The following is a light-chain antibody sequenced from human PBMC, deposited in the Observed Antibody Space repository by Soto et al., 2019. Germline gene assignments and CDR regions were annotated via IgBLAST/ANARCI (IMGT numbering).Light chain of an antibody. V-gene: IGKV3-20*01. CDR3: QQYGNSFT. CDR2: DAS. Sequence: ELVLAQSPGTLSLSPGERATLSCRASQSVSSSSLAWYQQKPGQAPRLLIYDASSRATGIPDRFTASGSGTDFTLTISRLEPEDFAMYYCQQYGNSFTFGPGTRVKIK. J-gene: IGKJ3*01. CDR1: QSVSSSS.